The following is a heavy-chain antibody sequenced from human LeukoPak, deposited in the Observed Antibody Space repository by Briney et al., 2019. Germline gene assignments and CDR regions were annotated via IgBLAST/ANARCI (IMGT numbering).Heavy chain of an antibody. CDR2: TYDSGST. CDR3: ARGGSGYDSFYYYGRDV. J-gene: IGHJ6*02. CDR1: GGSISSYY. Sequence: SETLSLTCPVAGGSISSYYWSWIRRPPGRGLEWIGYTYDSGSTNYNPSLKSRVPISVDPSNIQLSLKLSSVTAANTAVYYCARGGSGYDSFYYYGRDVWGQGTTVTVSS. D-gene: IGHD5-12*01. V-gene: IGHV4-59*01.